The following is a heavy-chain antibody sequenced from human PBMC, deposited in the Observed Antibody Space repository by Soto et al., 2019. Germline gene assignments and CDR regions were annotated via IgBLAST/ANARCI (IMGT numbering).Heavy chain of an antibody. CDR3: ARKNYGDSDAFDI. CDR1: GFTFSSYG. V-gene: IGHV3-33*01. J-gene: IGHJ3*02. Sequence: QVQLVESGGGVVQPGRSLRLSCAASGFTFSSYGMHWVRQAPGKGLEWVAVIWYDGSNKHYADSVKGRFTISRDNSKNTLYLQMNSLRAEDTAVYYCARKNYGDSDAFDIWGQGTMVTVSS. CDR2: IWYDGSNK. D-gene: IGHD4-17*01.